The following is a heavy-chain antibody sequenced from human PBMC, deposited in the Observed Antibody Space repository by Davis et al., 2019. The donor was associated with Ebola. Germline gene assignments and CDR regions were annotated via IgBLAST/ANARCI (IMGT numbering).Heavy chain of an antibody. V-gene: IGHV4-59*02. CDR1: GGSVGSDY. Sequence: MPSETLSLTCSVSGGSVGSDYWSWIRQSPGKGLEWIAFISNGGRTIYNPSLRGRVTISIDTSKNQFSLEVRSVTAADTAFYYCARHVDTAMVEGMDVWGQGTTVTVSS. CDR3: ARHVDTAMVEGMDV. J-gene: IGHJ6*02. CDR2: ISNGGRT. D-gene: IGHD5-18*01.